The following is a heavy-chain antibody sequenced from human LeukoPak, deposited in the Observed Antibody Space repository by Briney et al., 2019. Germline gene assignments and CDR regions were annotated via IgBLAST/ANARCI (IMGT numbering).Heavy chain of an antibody. CDR3: ARDLAYSRLDY. D-gene: IGHD5-18*01. CDR2: INPDGNKK. J-gene: IGHJ4*02. Sequence: GGSLRLSCAVSGLTFSSSWMDWVRQAPGKGLEWVASINPDGNKKYSADSVKGRFTISRDNAENSLYLQMNSLRVEDMAFYYCARDLAYSRLDYWGQGMLVTVSS. V-gene: IGHV3-7*01. CDR1: GLTFSSSW.